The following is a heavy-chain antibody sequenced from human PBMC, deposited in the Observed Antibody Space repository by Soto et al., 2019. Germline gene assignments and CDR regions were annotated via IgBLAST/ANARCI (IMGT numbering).Heavy chain of an antibody. Sequence: PSETLSLTCTVSGGSISSYYWSWIRQPPGKGLEWIGSIYYSGSTYYNPSLKSRVTISVDTSKNQFSLKLSSVTAADTAVYYCARGHYDFWSGPWGQGTLVTVS. CDR3: ARGHYDFWSGP. V-gene: IGHV4-39*01. CDR2: IYYSGST. CDR1: GGSISSYY. J-gene: IGHJ5*02. D-gene: IGHD3-3*01.